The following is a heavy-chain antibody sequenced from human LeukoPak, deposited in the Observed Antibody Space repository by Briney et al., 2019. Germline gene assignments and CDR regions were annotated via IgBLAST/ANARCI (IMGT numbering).Heavy chain of an antibody. CDR2: IYYSGST. J-gene: IGHJ4*02. V-gene: IGHV4-30-4*01. D-gene: IGHD1-26*01. CDR3: ARGDGYSASRADFDI. CDR1: GGSISSGDYY. Sequence: IPSETLSLTCTVSGGSISSGDYYWSWIRQPPGKGLEWIGYIYYSGSTYYNPSLKSRVTMSIDTSKNQFSLKLRSVTAADTAVYYCARGDGYSASRADFDIWGQGALVTVSS.